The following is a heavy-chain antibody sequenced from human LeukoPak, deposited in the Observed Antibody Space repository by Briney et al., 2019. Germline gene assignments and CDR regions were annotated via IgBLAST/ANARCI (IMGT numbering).Heavy chain of an antibody. CDR2: ISAGGGNT. CDR1: GFTFSSHA. CDR3: AKSHCSTTSCYTHHFDY. Sequence: GGSLRLSCAASGFTFSSHAMSWVRQAPGKGLEWVSAISAGGGNTYYADSVKGRFTISRDNSRNTLYLQMNSLRAEDTAVYYCAKSHCSTTSCYTHHFDYWGQGTLVTVSS. J-gene: IGHJ4*02. V-gene: IGHV3-23*01. D-gene: IGHD2-2*02.